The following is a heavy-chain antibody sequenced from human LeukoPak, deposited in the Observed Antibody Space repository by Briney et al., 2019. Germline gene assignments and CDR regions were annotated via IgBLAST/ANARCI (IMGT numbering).Heavy chain of an antibody. CDR2: VHQSGST. CDR3: GSHREWSLTEYHFDY. D-gene: IGHD3-3*01. V-gene: IGHV4-38-2*02. CDR1: GYSISSGYH. J-gene: IGHJ4*02. Sequence: PSETLSLTCTVSGYSISSGYHYGWIRQPPGKGLEWIGSVHQSGSTYYNPSLKSRVTISIDNSKNQFSLKLTSVTAADTAVYYCGSHREWSLTEYHFDYWGQGTLVTVSS.